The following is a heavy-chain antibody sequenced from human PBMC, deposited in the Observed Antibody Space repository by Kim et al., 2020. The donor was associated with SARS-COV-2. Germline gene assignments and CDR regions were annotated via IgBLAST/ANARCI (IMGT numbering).Heavy chain of an antibody. CDR2: IYYSGST. CDR1: GGSISSSSYY. V-gene: IGHV4-39*07. D-gene: IGHD3-10*01. J-gene: IGHJ4*02. CDR3: ARFSSENAPYGSGRSFDY. Sequence: SETLSLTCTVSGGSISSSSYYWGWIRQPPGKGLEWIGSIYYSGSTYYNPSLKSRVTISVDTSKNQFSLKLSSVTAADTAVYYCARFSSENAPYGSGRSFDYWGQGTLVTVSS.